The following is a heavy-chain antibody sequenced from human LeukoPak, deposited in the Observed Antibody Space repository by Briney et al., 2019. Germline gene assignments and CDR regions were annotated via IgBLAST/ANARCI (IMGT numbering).Heavy chain of an antibody. J-gene: IGHJ6*04. D-gene: IGHD2-2*01. CDR3: ARQKCTSTSCLTKNAFDI. CDR1: GGSISSYY. CDR2: IYTSGST. V-gene: IGHV4-4*09. Sequence: SETLSLTCTVSGGSISSYYWSWIRQPPGKGLEWIGYIYTSGSTNYNPSLKSRVTISVDTPKNQFSLDLSSVTAADTAVYYCARQKCTSTSCLTKNAFDIWGKGTTVTVSS.